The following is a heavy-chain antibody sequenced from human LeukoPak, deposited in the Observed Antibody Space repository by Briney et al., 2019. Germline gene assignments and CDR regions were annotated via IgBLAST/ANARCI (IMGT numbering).Heavy chain of an antibody. CDR2: ISAYNGNT. Sequence: ASVKVSCKASGYTFTSYGISWARQAPGQGLEWMGWISAYNGNTNYAQKLQGRVTMTTDTSTSTAYMELRSLRSDDTAGYYCARDHKTTRITIFGVVMESASPFDYWGQGPLVTVSS. J-gene: IGHJ4*02. CDR3: ARDHKTTRITIFGVVMESASPFDY. D-gene: IGHD3-3*01. V-gene: IGHV1-18*01. CDR1: GYTFTSYG.